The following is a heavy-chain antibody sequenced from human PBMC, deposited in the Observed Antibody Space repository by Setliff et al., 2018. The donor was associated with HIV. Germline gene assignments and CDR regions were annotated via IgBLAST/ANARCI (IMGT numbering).Heavy chain of an antibody. CDR1: GFSLNSYW. D-gene: IGHD3-3*01. V-gene: IGHV3-7*03. Sequence: LRLSCAASGFSLNSYWMHWVRQAPGKGLEWVASISPDGSRNHCVGSVKGRFTASRDNAKSSLYLQMNSLRAEDTAVYYCARVLLITNAVYGVVSNQFDPWGQGALVTVSS. J-gene: IGHJ5*02. CDR3: ARVLLITNAVYGVVSNQFDP. CDR2: ISPDGSRN.